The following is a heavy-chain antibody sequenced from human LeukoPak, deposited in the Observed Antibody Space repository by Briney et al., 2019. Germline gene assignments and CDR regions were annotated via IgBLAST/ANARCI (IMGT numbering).Heavy chain of an antibody. J-gene: IGHJ3*02. Sequence: GGSLRLSCAASGFTFSSYSMNWVRQAPGKGLEWVSSISSSSSYIYYADSVKGRFTISRDNAKNSLYLQMNSLRAEDTAVYYCARAIGYCSGGSCYPKAGAFDIWVQGTLATVTS. CDR3: ARAIGYCSGGSCYPKAGAFDI. D-gene: IGHD2-15*01. CDR1: GFTFSSYS. V-gene: IGHV3-21*01. CDR2: ISSSSSYI.